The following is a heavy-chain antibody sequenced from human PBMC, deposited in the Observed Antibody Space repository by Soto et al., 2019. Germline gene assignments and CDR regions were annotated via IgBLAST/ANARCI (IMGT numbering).Heavy chain of an antibody. Sequence: GSLRLSCAASGFTFSSYGMNWVRQASGKGLEWVSSISSTTNYIYYGDSMKGRFTISRDNAKNSLYLEMNSLRAEDTAVYYCARESEDPTSNFDYWGQGTMVTVSS. J-gene: IGHJ4*02. CDR2: ISSTTNYI. V-gene: IGHV3-21*06. CDR1: GFTFSSYG. CDR3: ARESEDPTSNFDY.